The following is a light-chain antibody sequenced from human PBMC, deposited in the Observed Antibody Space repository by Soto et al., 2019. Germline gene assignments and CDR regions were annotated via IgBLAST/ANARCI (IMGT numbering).Light chain of an antibody. CDR2: WAS. CDR1: QSLLYSSNNKNY. Sequence: DIVMTQSPDSLAVSLGERATINCKSSQSLLYSSNNKNYLAWYQQKAGQPPKLLIYWASTREYGVPDRFSGSGSGTDFTLSISRLQAGDVAVYYCQQYYSTPWTFGQGTKVEIK. V-gene: IGKV4-1*01. CDR3: QQYYSTPWT. J-gene: IGKJ1*01.